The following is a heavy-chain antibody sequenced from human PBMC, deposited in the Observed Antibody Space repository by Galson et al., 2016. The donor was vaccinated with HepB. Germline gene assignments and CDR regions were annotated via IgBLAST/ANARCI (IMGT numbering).Heavy chain of an antibody. V-gene: IGHV4-61*03. J-gene: IGHJ4*02. Sequence: ETLSLTCTVSGGSVSSDTYYWSWIRQPPGKGLEWIGYVYYTGSTNYNPSLKSRVSISVDTSKNHFSLKLTSMTAADTAVYYCARITDTIVSYWGPGTLVTVSS. CDR3: ARITDTIVSY. CDR1: GGSVSSDTYY. D-gene: IGHD3-10*01. CDR2: VYYTGST.